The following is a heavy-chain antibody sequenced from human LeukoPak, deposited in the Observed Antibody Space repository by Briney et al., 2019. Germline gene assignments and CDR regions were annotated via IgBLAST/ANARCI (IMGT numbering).Heavy chain of an antibody. CDR1: GFTFSSYG. CDR3: ARDRLLFYGSGSYYNSLPGIFNWFDP. Sequence: GGSLRLSCAASGFTFSSYGMHWVRQAPGKGLEWVAVIWYDGSNKYYADSVKGRFTISRDNSKNTLYLQMNSLRAEDTAVYYCARDRLLFYGSGSYYNSLPGIFNWFDPWGQGTLVTVSS. J-gene: IGHJ5*02. CDR2: IWYDGSNK. D-gene: IGHD3-10*01. V-gene: IGHV3-33*01.